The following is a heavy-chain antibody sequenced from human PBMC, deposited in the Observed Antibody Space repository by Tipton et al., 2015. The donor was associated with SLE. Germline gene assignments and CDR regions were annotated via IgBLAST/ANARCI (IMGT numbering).Heavy chain of an antibody. J-gene: IGHJ3*02. CDR3: ATGEYDFWTGRRGAFDI. V-gene: IGHV4-61*02. CDR1: GGSMSSGSSD. D-gene: IGHD3-3*01. CDR2: IYTRGST. Sequence: LSLNCIVSGGSMSSGSSDWSWIRQPAGKGLEWIGRIYTRGSTNYNPSLKSRATISLGTSKNQFSLKLTSVSAADTAVYYCATGEYDFWTGRRGAFDIWGPGKRVTVSS.